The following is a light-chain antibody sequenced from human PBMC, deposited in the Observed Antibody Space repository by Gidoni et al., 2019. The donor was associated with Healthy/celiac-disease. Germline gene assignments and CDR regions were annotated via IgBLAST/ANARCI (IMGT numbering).Light chain of an antibody. CDR3: QQYGSSPWT. Sequence: EIVLTKSPGTLSLSPGERATRSCRASQSVSSSYLAWYHQKPGQAPRLLIYGASSRATGIPDRFSGSGSGTDFTLTISRLEPEDCAVYYCQQYGSSPWTFXQXTKVEIK. V-gene: IGKV3-20*01. CDR1: QSVSSSY. J-gene: IGKJ1*01. CDR2: GAS.